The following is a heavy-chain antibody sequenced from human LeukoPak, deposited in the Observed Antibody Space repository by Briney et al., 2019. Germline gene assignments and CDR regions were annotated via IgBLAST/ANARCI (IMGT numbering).Heavy chain of an antibody. D-gene: IGHD4-23*01. CDR3: VRDLDLGGYSSFDY. CDR2: IKSYCSSS. V-gene: IGHV3-74*01. CDR1: GFTFSSYFW. Sequence: PGWSLRLSCAASGFTFSSYFWMHWVRQAPGEGLVWVSRIKSYCSSSTDADSVKGRCTIYRDNAKNSLYLQMNTLRAEDTAVYYCVRDLDLGGYSSFDYWGQGTLVTVSS. J-gene: IGHJ4*02.